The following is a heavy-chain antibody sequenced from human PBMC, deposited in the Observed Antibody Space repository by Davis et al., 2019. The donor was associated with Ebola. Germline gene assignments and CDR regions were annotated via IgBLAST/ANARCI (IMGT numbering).Heavy chain of an antibody. V-gene: IGHV1-18*01. J-gene: IGHJ4*02. CDR1: GYSFTTYG. CDR2: IAAYNGYT. D-gene: IGHD3-10*01. Sequence: ASVKVSCKTSGYSFTTYGIMWVRQAPGQGLEWMGWIAAYNGYTNYVQNFQGRVTMTTDTSTSTAYMELRSLRSDDTAVYYCARDITMVQGPSLFDYWGQGTLVTVSS. CDR3: ARDITMVQGPSLFDY.